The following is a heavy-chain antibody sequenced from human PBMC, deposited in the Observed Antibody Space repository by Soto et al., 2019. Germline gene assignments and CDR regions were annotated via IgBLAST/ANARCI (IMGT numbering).Heavy chain of an antibody. J-gene: IGHJ3*02. CDR2: IDVYNGNT. CDR1: GYTFTNYA. CDR3: VRDFAGGGDI. D-gene: IGHD3-10*01. V-gene: IGHV1-18*01. Sequence: QVQLVQSGAEVKKPGASVKVSCKASGYTFTNYAITWVRQAPGQRLEWMGWIDVYNGNTNYPQKVQGRVTVTADTSTSTAKAELRSLRSDDTAVDYYVRDFAGGGDIWGQGTMVTVSS.